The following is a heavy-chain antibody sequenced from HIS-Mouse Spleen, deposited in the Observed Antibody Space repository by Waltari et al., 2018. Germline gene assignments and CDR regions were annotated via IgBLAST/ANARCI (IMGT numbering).Heavy chain of an antibody. CDR2: IKKDGSEK. V-gene: IGHV3-7*01. D-gene: IGHD7-27*01. CDR3: ARDGGTGDFDY. CDR1: GSTFSSSR. J-gene: IGHJ4*02. Sequence: EVQLWGSGGGLVQPGGSLGLPLAAPGSTFSSSRTSWARQAPGKGLEWVANIKKDGSEKYYVDSVKGRFTISRDNAKNSLYLQMNSLRAEDTAVYYCARDGGTGDFDYWGQGTLVTVSS.